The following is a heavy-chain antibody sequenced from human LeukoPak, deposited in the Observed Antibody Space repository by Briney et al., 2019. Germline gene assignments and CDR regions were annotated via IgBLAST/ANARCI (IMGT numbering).Heavy chain of an antibody. Sequence: GGSLRLSCAASGFTFSSHEMNWVRQAPGKGLEWVSYISSSSNTIYYADSVKGRFTISRDNAKNSLYLQMNSLRDEDTAVYYCARSYSSGWYDAFDIWGQGTLVTVSS. CDR2: ISSSSNTI. CDR1: GFTFSSHE. V-gene: IGHV3-48*02. J-gene: IGHJ3*02. D-gene: IGHD6-19*01. CDR3: ARSYSSGWYDAFDI.